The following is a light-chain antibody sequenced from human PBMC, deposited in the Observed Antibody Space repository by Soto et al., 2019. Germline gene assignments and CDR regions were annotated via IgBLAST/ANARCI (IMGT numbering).Light chain of an antibody. CDR1: SSDVGGYNY. J-gene: IGLJ3*02. CDR3: SSYAGSNNWM. Sequence: QSALTQPPSASGSPGQSVTISCTGTSSDVGGYNYVSWYQQHTGKAPKFMIYEVSKRPSGVPDRFSGSKSGNTASLTVSGLQAEDEADYFCSSYAGSNNWMFGGGTKLTVL. CDR2: EVS. V-gene: IGLV2-8*01.